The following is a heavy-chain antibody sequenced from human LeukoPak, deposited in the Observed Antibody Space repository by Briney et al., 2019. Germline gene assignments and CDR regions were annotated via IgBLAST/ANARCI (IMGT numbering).Heavy chain of an antibody. V-gene: IGHV3-7*01. CDR1: RFTFSSYW. CDR3: ARDQDWGTDY. D-gene: IGHD3-16*01. J-gene: IGHJ4*02. Sequence: GGSLRLSCAASRFTFSSYWMSWVRQAPGKGLEWVANIKQDGSEKYYVDSVKGRFTISRDNAKNSLYLQMNSLRAEDTAVYYCARDQDWGTDYWGQGTLVTVSS. CDR2: IKQDGSEK.